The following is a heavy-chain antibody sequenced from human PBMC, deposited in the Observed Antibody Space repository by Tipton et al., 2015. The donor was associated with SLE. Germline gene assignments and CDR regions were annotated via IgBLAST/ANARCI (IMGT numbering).Heavy chain of an antibody. D-gene: IGHD2-15*01. J-gene: IGHJ5*02. V-gene: IGHV4-39*07. CDR3: ARALGGRCSGGNCYSLFDP. CDR2: VYHSGGT. Sequence: TLSLTCTVSGGSIRTSSNFWAWIRQPPGKRPEWIGNVYHSGGTYYNPSLKRRVTILVETSKNQFSLRLLSVTAADTAVYYCARALGGRCSGGNCYSLFDPWGQGTLVTVSS. CDR1: GGSIRTSSNF.